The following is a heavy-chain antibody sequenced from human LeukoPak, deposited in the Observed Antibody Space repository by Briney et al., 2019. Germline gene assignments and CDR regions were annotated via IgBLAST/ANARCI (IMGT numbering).Heavy chain of an antibody. J-gene: IGHJ4*02. CDR1: GFTLSTYE. CDR2: ISGTGNTI. V-gene: IGHV3-48*03. D-gene: IGHD4-17*01. Sequence: GGSLXXXCXAXGFTLSTYEMNWVRQAPGKGLEWVSYISGTGNTIYYADSVKGRFTISRDNAKNSLYLQMNSLRAEDMALYYCAREANGDFFDYWGQGTLVTVSS. CDR3: AREANGDFFDY.